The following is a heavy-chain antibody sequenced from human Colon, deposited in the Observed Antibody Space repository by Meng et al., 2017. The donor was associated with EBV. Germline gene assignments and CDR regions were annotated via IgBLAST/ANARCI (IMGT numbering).Heavy chain of an antibody. J-gene: IGHJ4*02. V-gene: IGHV4-30-4*01. CDR2: IPHSGIA. CDR3: ASFDHIPRLNYFDY. D-gene: IGHD2-21*01. Sequence: QLQLRDSSPVLVGPSPSPAAPCTVSGCSMRRGEYTWSCISQPPGTVLEWIWYIPHSGIAYYNPSLNSRVSISVDTSNSQFSLNLNSMTAAYSAVYYCASFDHIPRLNYFDYWGQGTLVTVSS. CDR1: GCSMRRGEYT.